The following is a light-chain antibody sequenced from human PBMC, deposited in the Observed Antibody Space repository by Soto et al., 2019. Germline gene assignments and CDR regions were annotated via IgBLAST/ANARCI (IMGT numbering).Light chain of an antibody. CDR1: QSVSSS. V-gene: IGKV3-15*01. CDR3: QQYIDWPPGT. Sequence: EIVVTQSPATLSVSPGERVTLSCRASQSVSSSLASFQQRPGHAPRLLLYDTSTRAAGISARFSGSGSGTEFTLTISSLQSEDFAVYYCQQYIDWPPGTFGQGTAVEIK. J-gene: IGKJ1*01. CDR2: DTS.